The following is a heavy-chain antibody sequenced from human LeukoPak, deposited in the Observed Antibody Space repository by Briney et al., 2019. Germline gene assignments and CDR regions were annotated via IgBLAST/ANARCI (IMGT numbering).Heavy chain of an antibody. J-gene: IGHJ4*02. V-gene: IGHV4-39*07. CDR2: IYYSGST. Sequence: KSSETLSLTCTVSGGSISSSSYYWGWIRQPPGKGLEWIGSIYYSGSTYYNPSLKSRVTISVDTSKNQFSLKLSSVTAADTAVYYCARDPVSGVRFLEWLSYFDYWGQGTLVTVSS. CDR1: GGSISSSSYY. CDR3: ARDPVSGVRFLEWLSYFDY. D-gene: IGHD3-3*01.